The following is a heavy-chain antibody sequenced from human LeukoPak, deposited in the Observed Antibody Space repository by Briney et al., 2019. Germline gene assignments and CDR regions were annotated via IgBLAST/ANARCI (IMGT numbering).Heavy chain of an antibody. CDR3: YLGRYSVFGSPNAGDY. V-gene: IGHV3-23*01. CDR2: ISGSGGST. J-gene: IGHJ4*02. CDR1: GFTFSSYA. D-gene: IGHD6-19*01. Sequence: GGSLRLSCAASGFTFSSYAMSWVRQAPGKGLEWVSAISGSGGSTYYADSVKGRFTISRDNSKNTLYLQMNSLRAEDTAVYYCYLGRYSVFGSPNAGDYWGQGTLVTVSS.